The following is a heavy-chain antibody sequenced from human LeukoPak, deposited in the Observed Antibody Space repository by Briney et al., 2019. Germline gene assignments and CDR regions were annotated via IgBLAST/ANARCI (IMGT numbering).Heavy chain of an antibody. CDR1: GFTFSSYS. CDR3: ARAIGYSGSYYTRDAFDI. Sequence: GGSLKLSCAASGFTFSSYSMNWVRQAPGKGLEWVSYISSSSSTIYYADSVKGRFTISRDNAKNSLYLQMNSLRAEDTAVYYCARAIGYSGSYYTRDAFDIWGQGTLVTVSS. CDR2: ISSSSSTI. J-gene: IGHJ3*02. V-gene: IGHV3-48*01. D-gene: IGHD1-26*01.